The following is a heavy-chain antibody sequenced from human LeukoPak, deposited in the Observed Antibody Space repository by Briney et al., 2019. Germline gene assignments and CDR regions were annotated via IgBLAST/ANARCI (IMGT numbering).Heavy chain of an antibody. CDR1: GFTFSNAW. V-gene: IGHV3-15*01. CDR3: TTDRGFRYFRDY. Sequence: GRSLRLSCAASGFTFSNAWMSWVRQAPGKGLEWVGRIKSKTDGGTTDYAAPVKGRFTISRDDSKNMLYLQMNSLKTEDTAVYYCTTDRGFRYFRDYWGQGTLVTVSS. J-gene: IGHJ4*02. CDR2: IKSKTDGGTT. D-gene: IGHD3-9*01.